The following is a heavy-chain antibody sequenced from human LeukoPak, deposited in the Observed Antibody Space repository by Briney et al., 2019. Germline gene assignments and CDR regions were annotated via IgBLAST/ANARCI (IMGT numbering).Heavy chain of an antibody. CDR1: GASIGNYY. V-gene: IGHV4-59*01. D-gene: IGHD5-18*01. CDR2: MFYNGGS. CDR3: ARDRKGQLSLNP. J-gene: IGHJ5*02. Sequence: SETLSLTCTVSGASIGNYYWNWVRQSPGKGLEGIGYMFYNGGSNYNPSLTSRVTISVDTSKNQFSLKLSSVTAADTAVYYCARDRKGQLSLNPWGQGTLVTVSS.